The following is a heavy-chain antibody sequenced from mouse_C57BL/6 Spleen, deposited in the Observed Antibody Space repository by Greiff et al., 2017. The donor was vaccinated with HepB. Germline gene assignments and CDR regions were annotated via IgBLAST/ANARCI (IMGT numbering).Heavy chain of an antibody. D-gene: IGHD1-1*01. Sequence: VQLQQSGPELVKPGASVKISCKASGYSFTDYNMNWVKQSNGKSLEWIGVINPNYGTTSYNQKFKGKATLTVDQSSSTAYMQLNSLTSEDSAVYYCARLRGNHYYGSSFYFDYWGQGTTLTVSS. CDR1: GYSFTDYN. J-gene: IGHJ2*01. V-gene: IGHV1-39*01. CDR3: ARLRGNHYYGSSFYFDY. CDR2: INPNYGTT.